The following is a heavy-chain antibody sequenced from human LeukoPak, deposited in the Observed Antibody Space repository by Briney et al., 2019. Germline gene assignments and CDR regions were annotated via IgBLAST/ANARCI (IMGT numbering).Heavy chain of an antibody. CDR3: ARDWNRYAY. V-gene: IGHV4-34*11. D-gene: IGHD1-1*01. J-gene: IGHJ4*02. CDR2: FSCSGST. Sequence: SETLSLTCAVYGGSFSGYSWGWIRQPPGKGLEWIGSFSCSGSTYYNPSLKSRVTISVDTSKSQFSLYMDSVTAADTAVYYCARDWNRYAYWGQGTLVTVSS. CDR1: GGSFSGYS.